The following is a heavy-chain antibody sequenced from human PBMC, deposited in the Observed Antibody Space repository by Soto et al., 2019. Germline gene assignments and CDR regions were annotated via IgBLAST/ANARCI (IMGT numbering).Heavy chain of an antibody. D-gene: IGHD6-6*01. CDR1: GRSFSGYY. Sequence: SETLSLTCALYGRSFSGYYWSWIRQPQGKGLEWIGEINHSGSTNYNPSLKSRVTISVDTSKNQFSLKLSSVTAADTAVYYCARGLRRIAAAGYYYGMDVWGQGTTVT. CDR3: ARGLRRIAAAGYYYGMDV. CDR2: INHSGST. J-gene: IGHJ6*01. V-gene: IGHV4-34*01.